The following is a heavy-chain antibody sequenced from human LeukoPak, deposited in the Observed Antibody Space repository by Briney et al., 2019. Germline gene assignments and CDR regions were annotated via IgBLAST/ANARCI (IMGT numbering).Heavy chain of an antibody. CDR3: AREYSSSWGKRWFDP. J-gene: IGHJ5*02. CDR2: IYYSGST. CDR1: GGSISSYY. V-gene: IGHV4-59*01. Sequence: SETLSLTCAVSGGSISSYYWSWIRQPPGKGLEWIGYIYYSGSTNYNPSLKSRVTISVDTSKNQFSLKLSSVTAADPAVYYCAREYSSSWGKRWFDPWGQGTLVTVSS. D-gene: IGHD6-13*01.